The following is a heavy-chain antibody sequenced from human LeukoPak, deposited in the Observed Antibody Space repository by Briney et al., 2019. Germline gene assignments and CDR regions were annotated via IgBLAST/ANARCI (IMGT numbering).Heavy chain of an antibody. CDR2: INSDGINT. J-gene: IGHJ5*02. Sequence: PGGSLRLSCAASGFTFSNYWMHWVRQAPGEGPGWGSRINSDGINTSYADSVKGRFTISRDNAKNTLNLQMNSLRAEDTAVYYCARDLGQYYDTSDNWFDPWGQGTLVTVSS. CDR3: ARDLGQYYDTSDNWFDP. CDR1: GFTFSNYW. V-gene: IGHV3-74*01. D-gene: IGHD3-22*01.